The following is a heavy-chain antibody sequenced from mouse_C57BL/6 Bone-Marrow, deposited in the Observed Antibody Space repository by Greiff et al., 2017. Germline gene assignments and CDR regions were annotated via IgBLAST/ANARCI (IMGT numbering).Heavy chain of an antibody. CDR3: ARQPYNFDY. CDR2: ISSGGSYT. CDR1: GFTFSSYG. J-gene: IGHJ2*01. V-gene: IGHV5-6*01. Sequence: EVQLVESGGDLVKPGGSLKLSCAASGFTFSSYGMSWVRQTPDKRLEWVATISSGGSYTYYPDSVKGRFTISRDNAKNTLYLQMSSLKSEDTAMYYCARQPYNFDYRGQGTTLTVSA.